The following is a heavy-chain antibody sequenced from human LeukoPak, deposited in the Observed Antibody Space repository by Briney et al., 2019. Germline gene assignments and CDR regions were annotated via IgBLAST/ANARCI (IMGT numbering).Heavy chain of an antibody. CDR1: GFTFSNYG. CDR2: IWYDGVNK. D-gene: IGHD5-12*01. J-gene: IGHJ4*02. CDR3: AREGIVATLDY. V-gene: IGHV3-33*08. Sequence: GGSLRLSCAASGFTFSNYGMHWVRQAPGKGLEWVAVIWYDGVNKYYADSVKGRFTISRDMPKNTLYLQMNNLRAEDTAVYYCAREGIVATLDYWGQGTLVTVSS.